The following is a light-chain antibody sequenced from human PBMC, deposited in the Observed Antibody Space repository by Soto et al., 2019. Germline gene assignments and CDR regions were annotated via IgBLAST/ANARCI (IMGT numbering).Light chain of an antibody. Sequence: QSALTQPASVSGSPGQSITLSCTGTSGDVGGYNYVSWYQQSPGKVPNLIIFAVTKRPSGVSSRFSGSKSGNTASLTISRLQAEDEADYYCSSYTTIGTRVFGGGTKLTVL. V-gene: IGLV2-14*01. CDR1: SGDVGGYNY. CDR2: AVT. J-gene: IGLJ3*02. CDR3: SSYTTIGTRV.